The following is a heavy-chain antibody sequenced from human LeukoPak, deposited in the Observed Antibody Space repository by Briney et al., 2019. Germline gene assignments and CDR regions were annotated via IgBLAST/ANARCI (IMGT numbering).Heavy chain of an antibody. D-gene: IGHD3-9*01. Sequence: GGSLRLSCAASGFPFSSYAMSWVRHAPGKGLEWVSAISGSGGSTYYADSVKGRFTISRDSSKNTLYLQMNSLRAEDTAVYYCAEDRELRYFDWLPMFDYWGQGTLVTVSS. CDR1: GFPFSSYA. V-gene: IGHV3-23*01. CDR2: ISGSGGST. CDR3: AEDRELRYFDWLPMFDY. J-gene: IGHJ4*02.